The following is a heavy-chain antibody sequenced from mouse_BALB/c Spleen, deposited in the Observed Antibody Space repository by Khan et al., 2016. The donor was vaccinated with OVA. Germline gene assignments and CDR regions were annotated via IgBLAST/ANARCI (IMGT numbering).Heavy chain of an antibody. CDR3: ARLTVVPPYWYVDV. CDR2: ISSGGGST. V-gene: IGHV5-12-1*01. CDR1: GFAFSSYD. J-gene: IGHJ1*01. Sequence: EVELVESGGGLVKPGGSLTLSCAASGFAFSSYDMSWVRQTPEKRLEWVAYISSGGGSTYYPDTVKGRFTISRDNAKNTLYLQMSSLKSEDTAMYYCARLTVVPPYWYVDVWGAGTTVTVSS. D-gene: IGHD1-1*01.